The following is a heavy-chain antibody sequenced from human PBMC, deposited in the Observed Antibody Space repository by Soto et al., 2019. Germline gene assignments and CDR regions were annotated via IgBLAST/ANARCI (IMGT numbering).Heavy chain of an antibody. CDR3: ASNSVPNSSGWYEGFDY. V-gene: IGHV3-30-3*01. J-gene: IGHJ4*02. CDR2: ISYDGSNK. D-gene: IGHD6-19*01. Sequence: QVQLVESGGGVVQPGRSLRLSCAASGFTFSSYAMHWVRQAPGKGLKWVAVISYDGSNKYYADSVKGRFTISRDNSKNTLYLQMNSLRAEDTAVYYCASNSVPNSSGWYEGFDYWGQGTLVTVSS. CDR1: GFTFSSYA.